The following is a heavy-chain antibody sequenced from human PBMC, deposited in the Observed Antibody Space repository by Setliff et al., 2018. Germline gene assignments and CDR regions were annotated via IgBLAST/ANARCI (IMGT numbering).Heavy chain of an antibody. J-gene: IGHJ3*01. CDR3: AIRSGDTFNV. V-gene: IGHV5-51*01. Sequence: GESLKISCKGSGYSFTTYWIGWVRQVPGKGLEWMGIIYPGDSQTTYSPSFQGQVTISVDKSISTAYLQWSSLKASDTAMYYCAIRSGDTFNVWGQGTMVTVSS. CDR1: GYSFTTYW. D-gene: IGHD3-3*01. CDR2: IYPGDSQT.